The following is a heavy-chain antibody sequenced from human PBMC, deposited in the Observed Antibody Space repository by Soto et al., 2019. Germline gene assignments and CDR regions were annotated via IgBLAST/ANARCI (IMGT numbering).Heavy chain of an antibody. D-gene: IGHD3-22*01. CDR2: ISGSGGST. V-gene: IGHV3-23*01. J-gene: IGHJ3*01. CDR3: AKRGDSSYL. CDR1: GFTFISYA. Sequence: WGSLRLSCAASGFTFISYAIILVRQSPVKWLEWVSAISGSGGSTYYADSVKGRFTISRDNSKNTLYLQMNSLRAEDTAVYYCAKRGDSSYLWGQGTMVTVSS.